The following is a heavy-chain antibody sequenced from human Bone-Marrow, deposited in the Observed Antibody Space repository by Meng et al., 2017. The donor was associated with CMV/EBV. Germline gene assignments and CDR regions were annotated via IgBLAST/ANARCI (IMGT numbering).Heavy chain of an antibody. CDR1: GGTFSSYA. Sequence: SVKVSCKASGGTFSSYAISWVRQAPGQGLEWMGGIIPILGIANYAQKFQGRVTITADKSTSTAYMELSSLRSEDTAVYYCATDTTLVGATTPWDAFDIWGQGTMATVSS. CDR3: ATDTTLVGATTPWDAFDI. CDR2: IIPILGIA. J-gene: IGHJ3*02. V-gene: IGHV1-69*10. D-gene: IGHD1-26*01.